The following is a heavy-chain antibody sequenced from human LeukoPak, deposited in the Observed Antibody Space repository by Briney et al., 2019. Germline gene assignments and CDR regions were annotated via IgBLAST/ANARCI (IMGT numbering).Heavy chain of an antibody. CDR1: GDSVSGISFY. D-gene: IGHD3-22*01. J-gene: IGHJ4*02. Sequence: PSETLSLTCTVSGDSVSGISFYWSWIRQPPGKGLQYIGYIQYSGSTNYNPSLKSRVTISVDTSKNQFSLKLSSVTAADTAVYYCARGRLRYYYDSSGHIGGYYFDYWGQGTLVTVSS. CDR2: IQYSGST. CDR3: ARGRLRYYYDSSGHIGGYYFDY. V-gene: IGHV4-61*01.